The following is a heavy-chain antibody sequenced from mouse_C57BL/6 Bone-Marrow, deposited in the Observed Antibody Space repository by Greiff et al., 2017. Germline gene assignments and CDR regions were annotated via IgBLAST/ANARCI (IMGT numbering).Heavy chain of an antibody. CDR1: GYTFTSYW. V-gene: IGHV1-69*01. CDR2: IDPSDSYT. D-gene: IGHD1-1*01. Sequence: QVQLQQPGAELVMPGASVKLSCKASGYTFTSYWMHWVKQRPGQGLEWIGEIDPSDSYTNYNQKFKGKSTLTVDKSSSTAYMQLSSLTSEDSAVYYCARRGTTVVEYFDVWGTGTTVTVSS. CDR3: ARRGTTVVEYFDV. J-gene: IGHJ1*03.